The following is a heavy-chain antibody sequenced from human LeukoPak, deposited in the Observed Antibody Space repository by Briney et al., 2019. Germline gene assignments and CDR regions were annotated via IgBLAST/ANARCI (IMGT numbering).Heavy chain of an antibody. CDR1: GYSISSGYY. CDR3: RGYSSSWYTYNWFDP. Sequence: SETLSLTCTVSGYSISSGYYWGWIRQPPRKGLEWIGSIYHSGSTYYNPSLKSRVTISVDTSKNQFSLKLSSVTAADTAVYYCRGYSSSWYTYNWFDPWGQGTLVTVSS. D-gene: IGHD6-13*01. V-gene: IGHV4-38-2*02. J-gene: IGHJ5*02. CDR2: IYHSGST.